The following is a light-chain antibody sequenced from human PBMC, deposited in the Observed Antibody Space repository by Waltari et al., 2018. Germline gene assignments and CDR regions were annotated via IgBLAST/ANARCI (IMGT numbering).Light chain of an antibody. V-gene: IGLV3-21*02. CDR3: QVWDSSSDHHV. Sequence: SSVVSQPPSVSVAPGQTARTTCGGNNFESKSVHWYQQKPGQAPVLVVSDDSDRPSGIPERFSGSKSGNTATLTISRVEAGDEADYYCQVWDSSSDHHVFGGGTRLTVL. CDR1: NFESKS. J-gene: IGLJ3*02. CDR2: DDS.